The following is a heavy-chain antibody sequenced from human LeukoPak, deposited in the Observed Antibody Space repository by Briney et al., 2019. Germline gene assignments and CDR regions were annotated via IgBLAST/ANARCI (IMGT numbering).Heavy chain of an antibody. CDR2: IYSTGDT. J-gene: IGHJ4*02. D-gene: IGHD5-18*01. V-gene: IGHV4-38-2*02. CDR3: ARGSARFDY. Sequence: SETLSLTCTVSGYSISSGYYWGWIRQPPGKGLEWIGSIYSTGDTNYNPSLKSRVIMSVDTSENQFSLKLSSVTAADTAVYYCARGSARFDYWGQGTLVTVSS. CDR1: GYSISSGYY.